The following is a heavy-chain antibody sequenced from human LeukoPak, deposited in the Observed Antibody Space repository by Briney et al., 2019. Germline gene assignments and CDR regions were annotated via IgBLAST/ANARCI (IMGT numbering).Heavy chain of an antibody. D-gene: IGHD1-26*01. J-gene: IGHJ6*02. CDR3: ARGEEGRFYYYYGMDV. CDR1: GGSIRSSSYY. Sequence: SETLSLTCSVSGGSIRSSSYYWDWIRQPPGKGPEWIGSIYYSGSTNYNPSLKSRVTISVDTSKNQFSLKLSSVTAADTAVYYCARGEEGRFYYYYGMDVWGQGTTVTVSS. V-gene: IGHV4-39*07. CDR2: IYYSGST.